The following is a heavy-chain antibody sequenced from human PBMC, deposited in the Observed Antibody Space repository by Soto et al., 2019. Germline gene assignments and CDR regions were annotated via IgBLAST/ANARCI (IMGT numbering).Heavy chain of an antibody. V-gene: IGHV5-51*01. CDR3: ARHAVVHLDYYSGRGV. J-gene: IGHJ6*02. CDR1: GYSFTSYW. CDR2: IYPGDSDT. Sequence: GESLKISCKGSGYSFTSYWIGWVRQMPGKGLEWMGIIYPGDSDTRYSPSFQGQVTISADKSISTAYLQWSSLKASDTAMYYWARHAVVHLDYYSGRGVWGQGTTVTVSS.